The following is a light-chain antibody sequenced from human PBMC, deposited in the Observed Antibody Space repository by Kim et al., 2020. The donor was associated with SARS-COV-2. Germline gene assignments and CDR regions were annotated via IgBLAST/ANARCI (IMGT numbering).Light chain of an antibody. CDR1: SIGGYNR. Sequence: LTQPASVSGSPGQSITISCTGSSIGGYNRVSWYQQHPGKVPKLIIYEGNKGPSGVSNRFSGSNSGNTASLTISGLQAEDEADYYCCSYAGSPYVFGTGTKVTVL. CDR2: EGN. J-gene: IGLJ1*01. CDR3: CSYAGSPYV. V-gene: IGLV2-23*01.